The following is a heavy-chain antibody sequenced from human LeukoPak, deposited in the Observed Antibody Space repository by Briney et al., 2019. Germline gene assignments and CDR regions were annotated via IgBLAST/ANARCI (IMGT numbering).Heavy chain of an antibody. Sequence: GESLKISSKGSGYSFTSYWIGWVRQMPGKGLEWMGIIYPGDSDTRYSPSFQGQVTISADKSISTAYLQWSSLKASDTAMYYCARPYCGGDCYSLYFQHWGQGTLVTVSS. CDR2: IYPGDSDT. CDR3: ARPYCGGDCYSLYFQH. V-gene: IGHV5-51*01. D-gene: IGHD2-21*02. J-gene: IGHJ1*01. CDR1: GYSFTSYW.